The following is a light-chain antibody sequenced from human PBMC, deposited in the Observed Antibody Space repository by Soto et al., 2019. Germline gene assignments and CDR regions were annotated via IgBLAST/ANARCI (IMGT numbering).Light chain of an antibody. CDR1: QSVSSSY. Sequence: EIVLTQSPGTLSLSPGERATLSCRASQSVSSSYLAWYQQKPGQAPRLLIDGASSRATGIPDRFSGSGSGTDFTLTISRLEPEDFAVYYCQQYGSSPPISTFGPGTKVDIK. CDR3: QQYGSSPPIST. CDR2: GAS. J-gene: IGKJ3*01. V-gene: IGKV3-20*01.